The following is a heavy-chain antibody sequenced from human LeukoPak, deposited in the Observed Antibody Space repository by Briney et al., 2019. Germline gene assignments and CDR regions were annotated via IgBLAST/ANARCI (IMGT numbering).Heavy chain of an antibody. D-gene: IGHD1-7*01. V-gene: IGHV4-39*07. CDR3: ARVGSGGYWNYVRPYYYYMDV. CDR2: INHSGST. CDR1: GGSISSSSYY. J-gene: IGHJ6*03. Sequence: SETLSLTCTVSGGSISSSSYYWGWIRQPPGKGLEWIGEINHSGSTNYNPSLKSRVTISVDTSKNQFSLKLSSVTAADTAVYYCARVGSGGYWNYVRPYYYYMDVWGKGTTVTVSS.